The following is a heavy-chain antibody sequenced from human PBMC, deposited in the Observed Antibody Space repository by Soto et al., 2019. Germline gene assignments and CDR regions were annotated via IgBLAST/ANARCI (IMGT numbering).Heavy chain of an antibody. CDR2: IFYSGST. J-gene: IGHJ5*02. CDR1: GGTISGHY. D-gene: IGHD5-12*01. Sequence: PSDTLSLTCIVSGGTISGHYWTWIRQSPGKGLEWIGYIFYSGSTNYNPSLKSRVTITKDTSKNQVVLTMTNVDTVDTATYYCAHLHANSGYGWRYDPWGQGTLVTVSS. CDR3: AHLHANSGYGWRYDP. V-gene: IGHV4-59*07.